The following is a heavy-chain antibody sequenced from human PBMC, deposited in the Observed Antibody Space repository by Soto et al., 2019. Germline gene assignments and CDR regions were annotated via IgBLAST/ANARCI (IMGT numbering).Heavy chain of an antibody. CDR2: IIPMFSAA. J-gene: IGHJ6*02. CDR1: GGTFDSYA. D-gene: IGHD6-13*01. CDR3: ARDSWKHLVGTYYYYGMDV. Sequence: SVKVSCKASGGTFDSYAISWVRQAPGQGLEWMGGIIPMFSAAKYALKFQGRVTIFADESTSTAYMELSSLRSEDTAVYYCARDSWKHLVGTYYYYGMDVWGQGTKVTVSS. V-gene: IGHV1-69*13.